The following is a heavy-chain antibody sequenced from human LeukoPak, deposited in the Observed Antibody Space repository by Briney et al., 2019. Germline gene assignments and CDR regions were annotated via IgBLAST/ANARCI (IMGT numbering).Heavy chain of an antibody. J-gene: IGHJ5*02. Sequence: SVKVSCKASGYNFTCYYMHWVRQAPGQGIEWMGWINPNSGGTNYAQKFQGRVTMTRDTSISTAYMELSRLRSDDTAVYYCAREDIVVVPAATEYNWFDPWGQGTLVTVSS. CDR3: AREDIVVVPAATEYNWFDP. CDR2: INPNSGGT. D-gene: IGHD2-2*01. CDR1: GYNFTCYY. V-gene: IGHV1-2*02.